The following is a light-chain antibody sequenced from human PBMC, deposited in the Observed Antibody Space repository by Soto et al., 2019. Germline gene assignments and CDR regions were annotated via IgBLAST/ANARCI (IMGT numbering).Light chain of an antibody. CDR3: CSYTTTSAYV. CDR1: FSDVGRYNS. Sequence: QSVLTHPASVSGSPGQSITISCTGTFSDVGRYNSVSWYQQRPGKAPKLMIFEVNNRPSGVSNRFSGSKSGNTASLAISGLQTEDEADYYCCSYTTTSAYVFGTGTKVTVL. J-gene: IGLJ1*01. V-gene: IGLV2-14*01. CDR2: EVN.